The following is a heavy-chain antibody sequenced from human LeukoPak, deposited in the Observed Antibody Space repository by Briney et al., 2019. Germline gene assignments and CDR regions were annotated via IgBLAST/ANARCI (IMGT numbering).Heavy chain of an antibody. CDR1: GDSISSYY. CDR3: TRDSPGYSSGHFDY. D-gene: IGHD6-19*01. J-gene: IGHJ4*02. CDR2: IYTSGST. V-gene: IGHV4-4*07. Sequence: SETLSLTCSVSGDSISSYYWSWIPQPAGKGLEWIGRIYTSGSTNYNPSLKSRVAISVDKSKNQFSLKLSSVTAADTAVYYCTRDSPGYSSGHFDYWGQGTLVTVSS.